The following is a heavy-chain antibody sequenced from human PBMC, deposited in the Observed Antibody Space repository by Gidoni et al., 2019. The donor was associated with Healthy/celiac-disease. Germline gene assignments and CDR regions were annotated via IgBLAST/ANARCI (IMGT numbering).Heavy chain of an antibody. CDR3: AREMVSDIVVVPAAILGAFDI. CDR2: ISSSGSTI. Sequence: QVQLVESGGGLVKPGGSLRLYCAASGFTFRDYYMRWIRQAPGKGLEWVSYISSSGSTIYYADSVKGRFTISRDNAKNSLYLQMNSLRAEDTAVYYCAREMVSDIVVVPAAILGAFDIWGQGTMVTVSS. D-gene: IGHD2-2*02. CDR1: GFTFRDYY. V-gene: IGHV3-11*01. J-gene: IGHJ3*02.